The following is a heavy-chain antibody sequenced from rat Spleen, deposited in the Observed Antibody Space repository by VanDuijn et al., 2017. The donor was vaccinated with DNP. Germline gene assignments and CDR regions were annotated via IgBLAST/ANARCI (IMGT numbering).Heavy chain of an antibody. CDR1: GHSITSNY. CDR2: ISYRGTT. Sequence: EVQLQESGPGLVEPSQSLSLTCSVTGHSITSNYWGWIRKFPGNKMEWIGHISYRGTTSYHPSLKSRISITRDTSKNQFFLQLSSVTTEDTATYYCARRKNYGLSYYFDYWGQGVMVTVSS. CDR3: ARRKNYGLSYYFDY. D-gene: IGHD1-6*01. V-gene: IGHV3-1*01. J-gene: IGHJ2*01.